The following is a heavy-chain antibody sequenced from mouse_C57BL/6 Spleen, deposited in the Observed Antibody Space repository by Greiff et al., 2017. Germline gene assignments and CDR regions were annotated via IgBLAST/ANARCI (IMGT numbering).Heavy chain of an antibody. CDR1: GFTFSDYG. CDR3: ARDYGSRGAMDY. D-gene: IGHD1-1*01. J-gene: IGHJ4*01. V-gene: IGHV5-17*01. CDR2: ISSGSSTI. Sequence: EVMLVESGGGLVKPGGSLKLSCAASGFTFSDYGMHWVRQAPEKGLEWVAYISSGSSTIYYADTVKGRFTISRDNAKNTLFLQMTSLRSEDTAMYYCARDYGSRGAMDYWGQGTSVTVSS.